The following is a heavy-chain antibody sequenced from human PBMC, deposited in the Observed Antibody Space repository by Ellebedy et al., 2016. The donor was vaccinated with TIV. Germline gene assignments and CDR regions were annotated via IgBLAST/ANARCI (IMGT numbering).Heavy chain of an antibody. CDR1: GYTFTGYW. J-gene: IGHJ4*02. Sequence: GESLKISCRASGYTFTGYWIGWVRQMPGKGLEWMGIIRLSDSNTKYSPSFQGQVTISADKSISTAYLQWSSLKASDTAIYYCATTNSGSFSWGYWGQGTLVTVSS. D-gene: IGHD1-26*01. V-gene: IGHV5-51*01. CDR2: IRLSDSNT. CDR3: ATTNSGSFSWGY.